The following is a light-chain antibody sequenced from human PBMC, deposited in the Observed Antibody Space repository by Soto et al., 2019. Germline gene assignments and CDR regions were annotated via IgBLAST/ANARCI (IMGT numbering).Light chain of an antibody. CDR2: DAS. CDR3: QLYNSYSWT. V-gene: IGKV1-5*01. J-gene: IGKJ1*01. Sequence: DIQMTHSPSTLSAYVGDRVTITCRASQSISSWLAWYQQKPGKAPKLLIYDASRLERGVPSSFSGSGSGTEFTLTISSLQPDDFATYYCQLYNSYSWTFGQGTKVDIK. CDR1: QSISSW.